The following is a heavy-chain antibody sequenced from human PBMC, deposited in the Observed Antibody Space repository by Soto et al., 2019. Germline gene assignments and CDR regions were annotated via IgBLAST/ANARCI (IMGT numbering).Heavy chain of an antibody. J-gene: IGHJ6*02. V-gene: IGHV1-69*11. CDR2: IVPSLDTT. CDR1: GGTFSSSG. CDR3: ARWPQPRYTADPYAVDV. Sequence: QVHLVQSGTEVKKPGSSVKVSCKASGGTFSSSGFSWVRQAPGQGLEWMGMIVPSLDTTNYAQKFQARVTITADEVTSTAYMELSSLRSEDTAVYDCARWPQPRYTADPYAVDVWGQGTRVIVSS. D-gene: IGHD3-16*02.